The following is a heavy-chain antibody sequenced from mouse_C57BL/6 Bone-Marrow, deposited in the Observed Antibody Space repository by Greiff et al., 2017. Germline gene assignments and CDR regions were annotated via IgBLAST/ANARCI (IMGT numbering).Heavy chain of an antibody. CDR3: ARYPLSGSSWYFDV. CDR1: GYTFTDYN. J-gene: IGHJ1*03. CDR2: INPNNGGT. Sequence: EVKLMESGPELVKPGASVKIPCKASGYTFTDYNMDWVKQSHGKSLEWIGDINPNNGGTIYNQKFKGKATLTVDKSSSTAYMELRSLTSEDTAVYYCARYPLSGSSWYFDVWGTGTTVTVSS. V-gene: IGHV1-18*01. D-gene: IGHD1-1*01.